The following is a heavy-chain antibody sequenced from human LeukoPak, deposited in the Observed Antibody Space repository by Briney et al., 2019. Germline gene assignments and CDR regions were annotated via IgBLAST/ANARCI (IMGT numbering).Heavy chain of an antibody. CDR1: GYTLTEIS. CDR3: ARRLAVAGYYYGYYYYYGMDV. V-gene: IGHV1-24*01. D-gene: IGHD6-19*01. CDR2: FDSEDGET. Sequence: ASVKVSCTVSGYTLTEISMHWVRQAPGKGLEWVGGFDSEDGETIYAQKFQGRISMTEDTSTETAYMELNSLRSEDTAVYYCARRLAVAGYYYGYYYYYGMDVWGQGTTVTVSS. J-gene: IGHJ6*02.